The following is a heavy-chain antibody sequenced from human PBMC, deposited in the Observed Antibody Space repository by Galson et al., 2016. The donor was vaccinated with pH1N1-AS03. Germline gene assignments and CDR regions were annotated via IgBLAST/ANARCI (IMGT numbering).Heavy chain of an antibody. CDR3: ASGTSDAFDI. CDR2: ISAYNGNT. D-gene: IGHD1-1*01. Sequence: SVKVSCKASDSTFSTFGFGWVRQAPGQGLEWMGWISAYNGNTKYAQRVQGRATMTSDTSTTTAYLELRSLRPDDTAVYYYASGTSDAFDIWGQGTMVTVSS. CDR1: DSTFSTFG. V-gene: IGHV1-18*04. J-gene: IGHJ3*02.